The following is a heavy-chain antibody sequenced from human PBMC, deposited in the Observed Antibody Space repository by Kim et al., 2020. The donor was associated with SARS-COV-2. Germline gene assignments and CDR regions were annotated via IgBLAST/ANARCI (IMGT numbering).Heavy chain of an antibody. CDR3: ARPLYLGGGTNTPQYYYGMDV. CDR2: IYYSGST. V-gene: IGHV4-59*13. J-gene: IGHJ6*02. Sequence: SETLSLTCTVSGGSISSYYWSWIRQPPGKGLEWIGYIYYSGSTNYNPSLKSRVTISVDTSKNQFSLKLSSVTAADTAVYYCARPLYLGGGTNTPQYYYGMDVWGQGTTVTVSS. D-gene: IGHD3-16*01. CDR1: GGSISSYY.